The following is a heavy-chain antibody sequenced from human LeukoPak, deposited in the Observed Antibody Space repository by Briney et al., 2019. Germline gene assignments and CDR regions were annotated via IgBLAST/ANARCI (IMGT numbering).Heavy chain of an antibody. Sequence: GGSVSQSCVSTGFIHRTNHRHEVGQAPGKGLEWVSILYSCSSTYYADSVVGPFTISRDSSKNTLFLQMNDLRAEDTAVYYCARVGDHFHWYLDLWGRGTLVTVSS. CDR3: ARVGDHFHWYLDL. CDR1: GFIHRTNH. CDR2: LYSCSST. V-gene: IGHV3-53*01. D-gene: IGHD3-3*02. J-gene: IGHJ2*01.